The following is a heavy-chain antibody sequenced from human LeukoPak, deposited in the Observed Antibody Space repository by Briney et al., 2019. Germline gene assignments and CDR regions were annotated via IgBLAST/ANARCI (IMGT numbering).Heavy chain of an antibody. CDR2: ISHTGSA. V-gene: IGHV4-34*01. D-gene: IGHD3-16*01. Sequence: SETLSLTCVVYGGSFDGYYWSWIRQPPGKGLEWIGEISHTGSANYNPSLTTRATISIDRSKNQFSLMLNSVTAADTAVYYCARTGGWSWFDPWGQGTPVIVSS. CDR3: ARTGGWSWFDP. J-gene: IGHJ5*02. CDR1: GGSFDGYY.